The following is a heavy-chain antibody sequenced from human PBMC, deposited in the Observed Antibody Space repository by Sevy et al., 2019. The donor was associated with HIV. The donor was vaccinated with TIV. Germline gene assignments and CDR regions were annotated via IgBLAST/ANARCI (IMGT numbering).Heavy chain of an antibody. J-gene: IGHJ4*02. V-gene: IGHV3-15*04. CDR2: IENKDDCEAT. D-gene: IGHD2-8*02. Sequence: GGSLRLSCAGYGFSFGKVWMAWVRQAPGKGLEWLGLIENKDDCEATYDATPVKDRVAISRDDLKNTLFLQMSGLKIEDTALYYCATINTGGSLASWGQGTLVTVSS. CDR3: ATINTGGSLAS. CDR1: GFSFGKVW.